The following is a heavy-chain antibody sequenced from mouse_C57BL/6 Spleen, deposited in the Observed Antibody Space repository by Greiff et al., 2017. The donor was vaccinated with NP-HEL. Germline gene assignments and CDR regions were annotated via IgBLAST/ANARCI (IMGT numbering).Heavy chain of an antibody. V-gene: IGHV7-3*01. Sequence: EVKVVESGGGLVQPGGSLSLSCAASGFTFTDYYMSWVRQPPGKALEWLGFIRNKANGYTTEYSASVKGRFTISRDNSQSILYLQMNALRAEDSATYYCASSSTVVAPYYAMDYWGQGTSVTVSS. D-gene: IGHD1-1*01. J-gene: IGHJ4*01. CDR3: ASSSTVVAPYYAMDY. CDR2: IRNKANGYTT. CDR1: GFTFTDYY.